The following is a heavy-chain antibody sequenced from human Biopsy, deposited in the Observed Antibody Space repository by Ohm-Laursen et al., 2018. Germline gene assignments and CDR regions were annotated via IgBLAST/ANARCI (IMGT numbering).Heavy chain of an antibody. CDR3: ARWEVGYSANDLRFDY. D-gene: IGHD5-12*01. J-gene: IGHJ4*02. CDR2: MSLRGST. CDR1: GGSFSGSY. Sequence: ETLSLTWAVYGGSFSGSYWTWIRQPPGKGLEWLGEMSLRGSTNHNPSLKSQATISMETSKNQFSLKLTSVTAADTAVYYCARWEVGYSANDLRFDYWGQGTLVTVSS. V-gene: IGHV4-34*04.